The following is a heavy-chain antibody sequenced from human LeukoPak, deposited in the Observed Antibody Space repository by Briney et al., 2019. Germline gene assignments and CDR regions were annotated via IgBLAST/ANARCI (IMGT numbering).Heavy chain of an antibody. CDR2: IFYSGST. CDR1: VGSISSYY. V-gene: IGHV4-59*01. CDR3: ARAGGTKKELDY. D-gene: IGHD3-16*01. J-gene: IGHJ4*02. Sequence: PSETLSLTCTVSVGSISSYYWSWIRQPPGKGLEWIGHIFYSGSTNYNPSLKSRVTVSVDTSKNQFSLELSSVTAADTAVYYCARAGGTKKELDYWGQGTLVTVSS.